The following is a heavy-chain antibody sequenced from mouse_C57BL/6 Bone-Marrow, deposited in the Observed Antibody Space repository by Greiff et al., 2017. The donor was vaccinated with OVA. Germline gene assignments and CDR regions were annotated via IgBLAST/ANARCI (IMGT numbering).Heavy chain of an antibody. CDR3: ARLNSNRYFDV. J-gene: IGHJ1*03. V-gene: IGHV5-2*01. Sequence: EVQLQQSGGGLVQPGESLKLSCESNEYEFPSHDMSWVRKTPEKRLELVAAINSDGGSTYYPDTMERRFIISRDNTKKTLYLQMSSLRSEDTALYYGARLNSNRYFDVWGTGTTVTVSS. CDR1: EYEFPSHD. CDR2: INSDGGST. D-gene: IGHD2-5*01.